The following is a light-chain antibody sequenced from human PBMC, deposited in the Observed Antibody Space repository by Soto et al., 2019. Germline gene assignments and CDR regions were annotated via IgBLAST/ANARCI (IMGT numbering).Light chain of an antibody. V-gene: IGLV1-44*01. J-gene: IGLJ3*02. Sequence: QSVLTQPPSAAGTPGQRVTISCSGSSSNIGSNTVNWYQQLPGTAPKIVIYTDNQRPSGVPDRFSGSKSGTSASLAISGLQSEDEADYYCAAWDDSLDAWVFGGGTKLTVL. CDR3: AAWDDSLDAWV. CDR2: TDN. CDR1: SSNIGSNT.